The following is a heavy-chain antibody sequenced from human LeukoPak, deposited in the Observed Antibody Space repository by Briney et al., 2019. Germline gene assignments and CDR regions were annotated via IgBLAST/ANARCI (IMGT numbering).Heavy chain of an antibody. D-gene: IGHD3-22*01. CDR2: IYYSGST. CDR1: GGSISSSRYS. J-gene: IGHJ5*02. Sequence: SETLSLTCTVSGGSISSSRYSWGWLRQPPGKGLEWIVTIYYSGSTYYNPSLKSRVTISVDTSKNQFSLKLSSVTAADTAVYYCARGDYDSSGYYFWFDPWGQGTLVTVSS. CDR3: ARGDYDSSGYYFWFDP. V-gene: IGHV4-39*07.